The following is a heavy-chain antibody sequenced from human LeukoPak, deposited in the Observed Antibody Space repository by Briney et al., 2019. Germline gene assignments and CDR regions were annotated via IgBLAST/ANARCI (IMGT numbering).Heavy chain of an antibody. CDR2: IYYSGST. Sequence: SETLSLTCSVSGGSIISSTYSWGWNRQPPGKGLEWIGSIYYSGSTYYNPSLKSRVTISVDTSKNQFSLKLSSVTAADTAVYYCARLRHGSGSYWDYYFDYWGQGTLVTVSS. D-gene: IGHD3-10*01. CDR1: GGSIISSTYS. V-gene: IGHV4-39*07. CDR3: ARLRHGSGSYWDYYFDY. J-gene: IGHJ4*02.